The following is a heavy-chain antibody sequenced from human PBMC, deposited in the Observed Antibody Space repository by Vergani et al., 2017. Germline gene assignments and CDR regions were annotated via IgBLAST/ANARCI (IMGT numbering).Heavy chain of an antibody. CDR2: IVVGSGNT. D-gene: IGHD3-9*01. Sequence: QLVQSGAEVKKPGASVKVSCKASGYTFTSSAMQWVRQARGQRLEWIGWIVVGSGNTNYAQKFQERVTITRDMSTSTAYIELSSLRSEDTAVYYCAADYDILTGMGYWGQGTLVTVSS. J-gene: IGHJ4*02. V-gene: IGHV1-58*02. CDR1: GYTFTSSA. CDR3: AADYDILTGMGY.